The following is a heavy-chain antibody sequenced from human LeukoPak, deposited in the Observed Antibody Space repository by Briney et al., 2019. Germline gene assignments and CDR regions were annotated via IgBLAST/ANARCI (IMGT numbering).Heavy chain of an antibody. CDR1: GFTFSSYA. Sequence: GGSLRLSCAASGFTFSSYAMSWFRQAPGKGLEWVSAISGSGGSTYYADSVKGRFTISRDNSKNTLYLQMNSLRAEDTAVYYCAHYCSSTSCYYYFDYWGQGTLVTVSS. D-gene: IGHD2-2*01. CDR2: ISGSGGST. V-gene: IGHV3-23*01. J-gene: IGHJ4*02. CDR3: AHYCSSTSCYYYFDY.